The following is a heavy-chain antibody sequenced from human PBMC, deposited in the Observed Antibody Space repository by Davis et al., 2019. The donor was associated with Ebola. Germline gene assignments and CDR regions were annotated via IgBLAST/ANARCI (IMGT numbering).Heavy chain of an antibody. Sequence: GESLKISCKVSVYSFTRYWIGWVRQMPGKGLEWMGVIYPHDSDTRYSPSFQGQVTISADKSSDTAYLQWGSLKASDTAMFYCARGGVDHGTNSVSFGYWGQGTLVTVSS. CDR1: VYSFTRYW. CDR2: IYPHDSDT. D-gene: IGHD4-23*01. V-gene: IGHV5-51*01. CDR3: ARGGVDHGTNSVSFGY. J-gene: IGHJ4*02.